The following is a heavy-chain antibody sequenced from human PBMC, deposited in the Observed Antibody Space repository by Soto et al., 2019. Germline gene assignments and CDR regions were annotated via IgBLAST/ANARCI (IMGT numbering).Heavy chain of an antibody. CDR3: VSDRGYGHASVPYS. V-gene: IGHV3-30*03. Sequence: QAHLVESGGGVVQPGRSLRLSCAASGFTFTSYGMHWVRQAPGTRLEWVAVISYDGGLQHYADSVKGRFTISRDTSKNMVLLQMNSLRAEYTAVYYCVSDRGYGHASVPYSWGQGTLVSVSS. CDR2: ISYDGGLQ. J-gene: IGHJ4*02. CDR1: GFTFTSYG. D-gene: IGHD5-18*01.